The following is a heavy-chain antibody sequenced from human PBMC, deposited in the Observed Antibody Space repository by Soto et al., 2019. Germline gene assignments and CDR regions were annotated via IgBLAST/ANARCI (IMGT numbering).Heavy chain of an antibody. CDR1: GYTLTDYY. CDR3: ATMQVGSVY. CDR2: INPKSGGT. D-gene: IGHD5-12*01. Sequence: GASVKVSCKASGYTLTDYYMHWVRQAPGQGLEWMGWINPKSGGTNYAQKFQGRVTMTRDTSINTAYMELNRLRSDDTAVFCCATMQVGSVYWGQGTLVTVSS. V-gene: IGHV1-2*02. J-gene: IGHJ4*02.